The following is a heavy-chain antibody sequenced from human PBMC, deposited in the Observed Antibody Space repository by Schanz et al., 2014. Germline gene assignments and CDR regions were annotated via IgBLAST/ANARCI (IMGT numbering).Heavy chain of an antibody. J-gene: IGHJ6*02. CDR3: AKARRKSNCSGGRCFHYSYYGMDV. CDR2: LSGSGGST. D-gene: IGHD2-15*01. V-gene: IGHV3-23*04. CDR1: GFTFSTYA. Sequence: EVQLVESGGYLVQPGRSLRLSCAASGFTFSTYAMSWVRQAPGKGLEWVSALSGSGGSTYYADSVKGRFTISRDNSKNTLYLQMNSLRAEDTAVYYCAKARRKSNCSGGRCFHYSYYGMDVWGQGTTVTVSS.